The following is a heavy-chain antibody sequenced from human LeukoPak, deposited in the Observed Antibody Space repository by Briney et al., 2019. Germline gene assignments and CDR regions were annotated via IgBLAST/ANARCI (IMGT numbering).Heavy chain of an antibody. V-gene: IGHV4-39*01. CDR1: GGSINTNNYY. CDR2: IYYSGST. D-gene: IGHD3-10*01. J-gene: IGHJ4*02. Sequence: SETLSLTCTVSGGSINTNNYYWGWIRQPPGKGLEWIGSIYYSGSTYYNPSLKSRVTISVDTSKNQFSLKLSSVTAADTAVYYCARRRPITMVRGVPFDYWGQGTLVTVSS. CDR3: ARRRPITMVRGVPFDY.